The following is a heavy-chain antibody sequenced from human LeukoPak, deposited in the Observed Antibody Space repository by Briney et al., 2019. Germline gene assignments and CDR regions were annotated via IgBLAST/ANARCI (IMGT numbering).Heavy chain of an antibody. CDR2: MNPNSGNT. Sequence: ASVKVSCKASGYTFTSYDINWVRQATGQGLEWMGWMNPNSGNTGYAQKFEGRVTMTRNTSISTAYMELSSLRSEDTAVYYCAREVDILTVTYAFDIWGQGTMVTVSS. CDR1: GYTFTSYD. D-gene: IGHD3-9*01. J-gene: IGHJ3*02. V-gene: IGHV1-8*01. CDR3: AREVDILTVTYAFDI.